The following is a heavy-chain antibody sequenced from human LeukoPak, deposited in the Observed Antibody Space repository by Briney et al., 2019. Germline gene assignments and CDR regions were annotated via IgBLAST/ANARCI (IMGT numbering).Heavy chain of an antibody. Sequence: ASVKVSCKASGYTFTSYGISWVRQATGQGLEWMGWISAYNGNTNYAQKLQGRVTMTTDTSTSTAYMELRSLRSEDTAVYYCARHRIKDIVVVPALGYWGQGTLVTVSS. D-gene: IGHD2-2*01. V-gene: IGHV1-18*01. CDR1: GYTFTSYG. CDR2: ISAYNGNT. CDR3: ARHRIKDIVVVPALGY. J-gene: IGHJ4*02.